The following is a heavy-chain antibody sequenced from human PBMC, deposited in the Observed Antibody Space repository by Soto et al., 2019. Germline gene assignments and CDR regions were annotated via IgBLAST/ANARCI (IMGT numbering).Heavy chain of an antibody. CDR1: GYGFSNYW. V-gene: IGHV5-51*01. J-gene: IGHJ4*02. D-gene: IGHD2-15*01. CDR2: IYPGDSDT. Sequence: PGESLKISCKGSGYGFSNYWIGWVRQMPGKGLEWMGIIYPGDSDTRYSPSFQGQVSISADKSISTAYLQWSSLRASDTAMYDCARLWHCSSGTCYPDYWGQGTLVTVSS. CDR3: ARLWHCSSGTCYPDY.